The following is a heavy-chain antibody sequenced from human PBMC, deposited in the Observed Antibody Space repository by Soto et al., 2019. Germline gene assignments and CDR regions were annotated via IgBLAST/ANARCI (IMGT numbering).Heavy chain of an antibody. Sequence: PSETLSLTCAVSGGSIRSGGYSWSWIRQPPGKGLEWIGYIYHSGSTYYNPSLKSRVTISVDRSKNQFSLKLSSVTAADTAVYYCASTDYSDSSGYSYWGQGTLVTVSS. CDR3: ASTDYSDSSGYSY. D-gene: IGHD3-22*01. CDR1: GGSIRSGGYS. J-gene: IGHJ4*02. CDR2: IYHSGST. V-gene: IGHV4-30-2*01.